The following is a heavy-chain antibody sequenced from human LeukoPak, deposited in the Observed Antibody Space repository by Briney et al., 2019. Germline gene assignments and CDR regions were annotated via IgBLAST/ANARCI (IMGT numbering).Heavy chain of an antibody. J-gene: IGHJ4*02. V-gene: IGHV3-30*18. CDR2: ISHDGSNN. D-gene: IGHD2-15*01. CDR1: GFTFSNYG. CDR3: AKVRVGTAHFDY. Sequence: GGYLRLSCAASGFTFSNYGMHWVRQAPGKGLEWVVVISHDGSNNNYADSVKGRFTISRDNSKNTLYLQMNSLRPEDTAVYYCAKVRVGTAHFDYWGQGTLVTVSS.